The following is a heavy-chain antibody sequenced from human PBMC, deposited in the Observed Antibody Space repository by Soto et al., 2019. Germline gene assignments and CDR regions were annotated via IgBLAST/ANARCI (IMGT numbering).Heavy chain of an antibody. Sequence: PGGSLRLSCAASGFTFSSYSMNWVRQAPGKGLEWVSYISSSSSTIYYADSVKGRFTISRDNAKNSLYLQMNSLRAEDTAVYYCARALSRLGYCSGGSCRFSVWGQGTLVTVSS. CDR2: ISSSSSTI. CDR3: ARALSRLGYCSGGSCRFSV. CDR1: GFTFSSYS. V-gene: IGHV3-48*01. J-gene: IGHJ4*02. D-gene: IGHD2-15*01.